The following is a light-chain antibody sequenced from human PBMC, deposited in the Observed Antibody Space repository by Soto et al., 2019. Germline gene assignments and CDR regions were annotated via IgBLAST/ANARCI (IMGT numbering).Light chain of an antibody. CDR3: LEYYNTPQN. V-gene: IGKV4-1*01. CDR2: WAS. CDR1: QSILYSSNKNY. J-gene: IGKJ1*01. Sequence: DIVMTQSTDSLTVSLGERATINCKSSQSILYSSNKNYLAWYQQKPGKAPKLLIYWASTRESGVPDRFSGSGSGTDFTLTISSLQAEDVAVYYCLEYYNTPQNFGQGTKVEIK.